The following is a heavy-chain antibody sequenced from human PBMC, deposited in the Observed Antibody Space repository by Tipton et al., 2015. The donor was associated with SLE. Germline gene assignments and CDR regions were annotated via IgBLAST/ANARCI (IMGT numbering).Heavy chain of an antibody. CDR2: ISAYNGNT. J-gene: IGHJ3*02. Sequence: QLVQSGAEVKKPGASVKVSCKASGYTFTSYGISWVRQAPGQGLEWMGWISAYNGNTNYAQKLQGRVTMTTDTSTSTAYMELRSLRSEDTAVYYCARGGVDYDFWSGYQYDAFDIWGQGTMVTVSS. CDR1: GYTFTSYG. V-gene: IGHV1-18*01. CDR3: ARGGVDYDFWSGYQYDAFDI. D-gene: IGHD3-3*01.